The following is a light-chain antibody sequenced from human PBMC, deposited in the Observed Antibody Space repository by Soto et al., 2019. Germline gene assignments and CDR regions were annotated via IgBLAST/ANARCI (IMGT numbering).Light chain of an antibody. J-gene: IGLJ3*02. V-gene: IGLV2-14*01. Sequence: QSALTRPASVSGSPGQSITISCTGTSGDVFAYNYVSWYQQYPGKAPKLMIYEVNNRPSGVSYRFSGSKSGNTASLTISGLQAEDEADYYCSSYTDRSTNTWVFGGGTQLTVL. CDR2: EVN. CDR3: SSYTDRSTNTWV. CDR1: SGDVFAYNY.